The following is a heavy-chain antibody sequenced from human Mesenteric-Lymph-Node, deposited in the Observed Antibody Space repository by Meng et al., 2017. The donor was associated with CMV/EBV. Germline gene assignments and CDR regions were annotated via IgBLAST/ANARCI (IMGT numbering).Heavy chain of an antibody. Sequence: SETLSLTCTVSGGSVSSGSCYWSWIRQPPGKGLEWIGYIYYNGSTNYNPSLKSRVTISVDTSKNQLSLKMRSVTAADTAMYYCARDTLYYDVWSGSDTYYYYYGMDVWGQGTTVTVSS. CDR2: IYYNGST. CDR3: ARDTLYYDVWSGSDTYYYYYGMDV. CDR1: GGSVSSGSCY. D-gene: IGHD3-3*01. V-gene: IGHV4-61*01. J-gene: IGHJ6*02.